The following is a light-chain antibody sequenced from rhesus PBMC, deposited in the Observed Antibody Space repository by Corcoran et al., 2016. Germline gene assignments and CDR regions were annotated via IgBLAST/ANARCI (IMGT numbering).Light chain of an antibody. J-gene: IGKJ1*01. CDR1: QGISIS. CDR2: KAS. V-gene: IGKV1-21*01. CDR3: RQHDRAPRT. Sequence: DIQMTQSPSSLSASVGDRVTITCRASQGISISLAWYQQKPGKAPKLLIYKASTLQSGVPSRLSGSGSGTEFTLTNSSLQPEDFATYYCRQHDRAPRTFGQGTTVEIK.